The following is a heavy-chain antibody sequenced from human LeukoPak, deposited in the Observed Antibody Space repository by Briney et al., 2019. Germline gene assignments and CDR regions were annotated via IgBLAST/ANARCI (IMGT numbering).Heavy chain of an antibody. V-gene: IGHV4-4*07. J-gene: IGHJ4*02. CDR2: IYTSGST. CDR3: AGDREGDPFDY. Sequence: PSQALSLTCPVSGGSISSYYWSWIRQPAGKGLEWIGRIYTSGSTNYNPSLKSRVTMSVDTSKNQFSLKLSSVTAADTAVYYCAGDREGDPFDYWGQGTLVTVSS. D-gene: IGHD2-21*02. CDR1: GGSISSYY.